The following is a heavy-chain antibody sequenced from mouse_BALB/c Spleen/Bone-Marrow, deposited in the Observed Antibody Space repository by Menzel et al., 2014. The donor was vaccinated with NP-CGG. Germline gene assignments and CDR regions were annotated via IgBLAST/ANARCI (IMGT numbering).Heavy chain of an antibody. CDR3: ATGNAMDY. V-gene: IGHV3-8*02. CDR1: GDSITSSY. D-gene: IGHD4-1*01. J-gene: IGHJ4*01. Sequence: VQLQQSGPSLVKPSQTLSLTCSVTGDSITSSYWNWIRKFPGSKLEYMGYISYSGSTYYNPSLKSRISITRDTSKNQYYLQLNSVTTEDTATYYCATGNAMDYWGQGTSVTVSS. CDR2: ISYSGST.